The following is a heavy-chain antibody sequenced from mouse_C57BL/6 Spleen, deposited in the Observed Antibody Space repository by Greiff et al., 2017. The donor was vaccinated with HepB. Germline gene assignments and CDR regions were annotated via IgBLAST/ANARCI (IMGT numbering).Heavy chain of an antibody. Sequence: EVQLQQSGPGMVKPSQSLSLTCTVTGYSITSGYDWHWIRHFPGNKLEWMGYISYSGSTNYNPSLKSRISITHDTSKNHFFLKLNSVTTEDTATYYCARAHPPQSLLPWYFDVWGTGTTVTVSS. J-gene: IGHJ1*03. D-gene: IGHD2-3*01. V-gene: IGHV3-1*01. CDR2: ISYSGST. CDR3: ARAHPPQSLLPWYFDV. CDR1: GYSITSGYD.